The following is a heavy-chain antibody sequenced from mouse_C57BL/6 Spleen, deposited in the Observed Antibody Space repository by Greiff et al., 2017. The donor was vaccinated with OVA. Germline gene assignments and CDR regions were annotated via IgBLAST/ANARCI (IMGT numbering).Heavy chain of an antibody. CDR3: TFYDCHPVKYFDV. CDR1: GFNIKDYY. D-gene: IGHD2-3*01. CDR2: IDPEDGDT. V-gene: IGHV14-1*01. J-gene: IGHJ1*03. Sequence: VQLQQSGAELVRPGASVKLSCTASGFNIKDYYMHWVKQRPEQGLEWIGRIDPEDGDTEYAPKFQGKATMTADTSSNTAYLQLSSLTSEDTAVYYCTFYDCHPVKYFDVWGTGTTVTVSS.